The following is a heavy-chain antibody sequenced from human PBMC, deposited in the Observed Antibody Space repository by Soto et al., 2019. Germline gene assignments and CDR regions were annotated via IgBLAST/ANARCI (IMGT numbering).Heavy chain of an antibody. J-gene: IGHJ4*02. CDR3: ARAPEYYYDSSGSYYFDY. CDR1: GYTFITYG. D-gene: IGHD3-22*01. Sequence: ASVKVSCKASGYTFITYGISWVRQAPGQGLEWMGWMSAYNGNTNYAQKLQDRVTMTRDTSTSTAYMELSSLRSEDTAVYYCARAPEYYYDSSGSYYFDYWGQGTLFTVSS. CDR2: MSAYNGNT. V-gene: IGHV1-18*01.